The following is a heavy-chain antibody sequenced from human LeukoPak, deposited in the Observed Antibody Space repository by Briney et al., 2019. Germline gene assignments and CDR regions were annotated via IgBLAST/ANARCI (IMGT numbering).Heavy chain of an antibody. V-gene: IGHV3-33*01. Sequence: GGSLRLSCAASGFTFSSYGMHWVRQAPGKGLEWVAVIWYDGSNKYYADSVKGRFTISRDNSKNTLYLQMNSLRAEDTAVYYCARLDSSGYFVRGAFDIWGQGTMVTVS. CDR3: ARLDSSGYFVRGAFDI. CDR2: IWYDGSNK. J-gene: IGHJ3*02. CDR1: GFTFSSYG. D-gene: IGHD3-22*01.